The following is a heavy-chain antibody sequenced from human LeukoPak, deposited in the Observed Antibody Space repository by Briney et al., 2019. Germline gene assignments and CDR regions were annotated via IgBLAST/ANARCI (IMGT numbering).Heavy chain of an antibody. CDR3: ARLGYYGSGSYLRRNWFDP. V-gene: IGHV4-34*01. Sequence: TSETLSLTCAVYGGSFSGYYWSWIRQPPGKGLEWIGEINHSGSTNYNPSLKSRVTISVDTSKNQFSLKLSSVTAADTAVYYCARLGYYGSGSYLRRNWFDPWGQGTLVTVSS. J-gene: IGHJ5*02. D-gene: IGHD3-10*01. CDR2: INHSGST. CDR1: GGSFSGYY.